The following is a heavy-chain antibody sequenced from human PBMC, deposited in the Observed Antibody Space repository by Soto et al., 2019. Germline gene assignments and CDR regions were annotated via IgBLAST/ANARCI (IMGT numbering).Heavy chain of an antibody. CDR3: ATLRCGSNSCLRIDY. CDR2: IYYSGNT. V-gene: IGHV4-31*03. D-gene: IGHD2-2*01. CDR1: GGSISSSGYY. Sequence: SETLSLTCTVSGGSISSSGYYWSWIRQHPGKGLEWIGYIYYSGNTHYNPSLRSRVIMSLITSKNQFSLKLNSVSAADTAVYYCATLRCGSNSCLRIDYWGQGTLVTVSS. J-gene: IGHJ4*02.